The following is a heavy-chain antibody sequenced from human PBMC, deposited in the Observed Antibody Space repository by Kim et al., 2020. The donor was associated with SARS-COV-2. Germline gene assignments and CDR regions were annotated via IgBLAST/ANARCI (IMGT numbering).Heavy chain of an antibody. V-gene: IGHV3-11*06. CDR3: AREDDILTGSIDY. J-gene: IGHJ4*02. Sequence: YGNSVRGRFTISRDNAKKLVYLQMDRLRAEDTAVYFCAREDDILTGSIDYWGQGILVTVSS. D-gene: IGHD3-9*01.